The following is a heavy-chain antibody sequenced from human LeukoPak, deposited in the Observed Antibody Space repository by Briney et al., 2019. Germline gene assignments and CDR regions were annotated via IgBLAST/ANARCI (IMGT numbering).Heavy chain of an antibody. V-gene: IGHV4-30-2*01. CDR2: IYHSGST. Sequence: SETLSLTCAVSSGSISGGGYSWSWIRQPPGKGLEWIGYIYHSGSTYYNPSLKSRVTISVDRSKNQFSLKLSSVTAADTAVYYCARYTAMVTEYYFDYWGQGTLVTVSS. D-gene: IGHD5-18*01. CDR3: ARYTAMVTEYYFDY. CDR1: SGSISGGGYS. J-gene: IGHJ4*02.